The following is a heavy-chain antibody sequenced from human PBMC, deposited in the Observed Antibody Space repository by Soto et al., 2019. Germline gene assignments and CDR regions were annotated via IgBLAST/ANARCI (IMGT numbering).Heavy chain of an antibody. CDR2: VSHDGRNT. Sequence: VQLVESGGGVVQPGRSLRLSCAASGFTFSDYAMHWVRQAPGKGLEWVAVVSHDGRNTHYADSVKGRFTISRDSSKNTVSLEMTSPRAENTAVYYCAKVGRQWLGPSDFNSWGQGALVTVSS. D-gene: IGHD6-19*01. V-gene: IGHV3-30*18. J-gene: IGHJ4*02. CDR3: AKVGRQWLGPSDFNS. CDR1: GFTFSDYA.